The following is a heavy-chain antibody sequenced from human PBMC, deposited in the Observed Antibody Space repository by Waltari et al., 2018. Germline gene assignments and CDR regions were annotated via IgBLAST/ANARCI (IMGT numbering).Heavy chain of an antibody. V-gene: IGHV1-2*02. CDR3: ARALYSSSSEFHY. Sequence: QVQLVQSGAEVKKPGASVKVSCTASGYTFTGYHMHWVRQAPGQGLEWMGWINPNSGGTKYAQKFQGRVTMTRDTSISTAYMELTRLRSDDTAVYYCARALYSSSSEFHYWGQGTLVTVSS. J-gene: IGHJ4*02. CDR1: GYTFTGYH. CDR2: INPNSGGT. D-gene: IGHD6-6*01.